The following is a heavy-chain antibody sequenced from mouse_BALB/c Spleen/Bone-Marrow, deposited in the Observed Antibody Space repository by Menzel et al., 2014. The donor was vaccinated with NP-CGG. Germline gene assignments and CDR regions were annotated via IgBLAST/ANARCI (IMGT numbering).Heavy chain of an antibody. Sequence: EVMLVESGGGLVKSGGSLKLSCAASGFSFSNYGMSWVRQTPEKRLEWVATISGDGRYTFYSDSVKGRFTISRDNAKNNLYLQLSSLRSEGTALYYCARHAYYDQTEVSFVYWGQGTLVTVSA. V-gene: IGHV5-9-2*01. CDR2: ISGDGRYT. J-gene: IGHJ3*01. CDR3: ARHAYYDQTEVSFVY. CDR1: GFSFSNYG. D-gene: IGHD2-4*01.